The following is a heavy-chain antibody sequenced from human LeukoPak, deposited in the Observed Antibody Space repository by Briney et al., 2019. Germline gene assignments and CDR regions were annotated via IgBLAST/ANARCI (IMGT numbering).Heavy chain of an antibody. CDR2: IYYSGST. D-gene: IGHD3-3*01. V-gene: IGHV4-39*01. CDR1: GGSISSSSYY. J-gene: IGHJ5*02. Sequence: PSETLSLTCTVSGGSISSSSYYWGWIRHPPGKGLEWIGSIYYSGSTYYNPSLKSRVTISVDTSKNQFSLKLSSVTAADTAVYYCVAATYYDFWSGYLAWGQGTLVTVSS. CDR3: VAATYYDFWSGYLA.